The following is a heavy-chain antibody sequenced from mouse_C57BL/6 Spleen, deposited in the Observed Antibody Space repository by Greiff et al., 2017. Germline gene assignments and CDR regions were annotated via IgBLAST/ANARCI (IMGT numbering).Heavy chain of an antibody. D-gene: IGHD1-1*01. CDR1: GYAFTNYL. CDR3: ARSPYYGSSTRYFDV. CDR2: INPGSGGT. Sequence: QVQLKESGAELVRPGTSVKVSCKASGYAFTNYLIEWVKQRPGQGLEWIGVINPGSGGTNYNEKFKGKATLTADKSSSTAYMQLSSLTSEDSAVYFCARSPYYGSSTRYFDVWGTGTTVTVSS. V-gene: IGHV1-54*01. J-gene: IGHJ1*03.